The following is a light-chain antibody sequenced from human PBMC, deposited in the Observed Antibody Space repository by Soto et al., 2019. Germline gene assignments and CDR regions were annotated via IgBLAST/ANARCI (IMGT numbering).Light chain of an antibody. CDR3: AAWDDSVNGVV. CDR1: SSNIGSDA. Sequence: QSVLTQSPSASGTPGQRVTISCSGSSSNIGSDAVNWYQHLPGTAPKLLIYSNNQRPSGVPDRFSGSKSGTSASLAISGLQSEDEADYYCAAWDDSVNGVVFGGGTKLTVL. J-gene: IGLJ2*01. V-gene: IGLV1-44*01. CDR2: SNN.